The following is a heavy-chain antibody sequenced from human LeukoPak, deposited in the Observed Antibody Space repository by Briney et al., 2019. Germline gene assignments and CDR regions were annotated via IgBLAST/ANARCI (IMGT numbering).Heavy chain of an antibody. J-gene: IGHJ4*02. CDR3: VYQVQGVVK. CDR1: GLTFNSYI. Sequence: RGSLRLSCSPSGLTFNSYIMHWVRHAPQKGLEYVSGIRGDGASTYYADSVKGRFTISRDNSKNTLYVQMTSLSAEDTAVYYCVYQVQGVVKWGQGTLVTVSS. CDR2: IRGDGAST. V-gene: IGHV3-64*05. D-gene: IGHD3-3*01.